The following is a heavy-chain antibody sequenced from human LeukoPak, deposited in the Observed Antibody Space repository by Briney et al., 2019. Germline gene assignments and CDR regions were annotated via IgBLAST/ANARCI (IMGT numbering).Heavy chain of an antibody. CDR3: ARAQYSSGWYSAFDI. Sequence: GGSLRLSCAASGFTFSSYSINWVRQAPGKGLEWVSGINWNGGSTGYADSVKGRFTISRDNAKNSLYLQMNSLRAEDTALYYCARAQYSSGWYSAFDIWGQGTMVTVSS. D-gene: IGHD6-19*01. J-gene: IGHJ3*02. CDR2: INWNGGST. CDR1: GFTFSSYS. V-gene: IGHV3-20*04.